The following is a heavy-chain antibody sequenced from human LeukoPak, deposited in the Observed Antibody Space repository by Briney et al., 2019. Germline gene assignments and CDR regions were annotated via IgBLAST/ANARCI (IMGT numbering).Heavy chain of an antibody. D-gene: IGHD2-2*01. CDR1: GGSFGGYY. V-gene: IGHV4-34*01. Sequence: SETLSLTCAVYGGSFGGYYWSWIRQPPGKGLEWIGEINHSGSTNYNPSLKSRVTISVDTSKNQFSLKLSSVTAADTAVYYCARGRVVPAASDFDYWGQGTLVTVSS. CDR3: ARGRVVPAASDFDY. J-gene: IGHJ4*02. CDR2: INHSGST.